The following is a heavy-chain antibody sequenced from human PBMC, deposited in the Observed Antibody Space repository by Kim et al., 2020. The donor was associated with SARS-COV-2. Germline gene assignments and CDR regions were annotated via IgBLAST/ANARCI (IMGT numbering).Heavy chain of an antibody. V-gene: IGHV3-33*01. CDR3: ASDYDILTGCCNSLGYLDY. CDR2: IWYDGSNK. CDR1: GFTFSSFG. Sequence: GGSLRLSCAASGFTFSSFGMHWVRQAPGKGLEWVAVIWYDGSNKYYADSVKGRFTISRDNSKNTLYLQMNSLRAEDTAVYYCASDYDILTGCCNSLGYLDYWGQGTLVTVSS. D-gene: IGHD3-9*01. J-gene: IGHJ4*02.